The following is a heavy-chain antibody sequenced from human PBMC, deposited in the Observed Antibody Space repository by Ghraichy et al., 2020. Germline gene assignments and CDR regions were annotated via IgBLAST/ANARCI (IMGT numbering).Heavy chain of an antibody. Sequence: SLNISCTVSGDAINSGNYFWSWIRQPAGKPLECIGRIYSTGYPSYNPSLKSRVTMSLDTSKNQFSLNLHSVTAADTAVYYCARAGAYYDVLTGYYGDAFDIWGQGTMVTVSS. V-gene: IGHV4-61*02. CDR3: ARAGAYYDVLTGYYGDAFDI. D-gene: IGHD3-9*01. J-gene: IGHJ3*02. CDR1: GDAINSGNYF. CDR2: IYSTGYP.